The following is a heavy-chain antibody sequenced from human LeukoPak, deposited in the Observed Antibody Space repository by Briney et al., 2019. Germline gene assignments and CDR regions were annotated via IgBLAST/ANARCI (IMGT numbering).Heavy chain of an antibody. CDR3: AKDAHIVVVTALDY. Sequence: GGSLRLSCAASGFTFSSYGMHWVRQAPGKGPEWVAVIWYDGSNKYYADSVKGRFTISRDNSKNTLYLQMNSLRAEDTAVYYCAKDAHIVVVTALDYWGQGTLVTVSS. V-gene: IGHV3-33*06. D-gene: IGHD2-21*02. CDR2: IWYDGSNK. J-gene: IGHJ4*02. CDR1: GFTFSSYG.